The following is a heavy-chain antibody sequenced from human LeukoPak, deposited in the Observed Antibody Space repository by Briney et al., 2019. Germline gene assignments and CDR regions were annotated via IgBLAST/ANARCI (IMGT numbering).Heavy chain of an antibody. D-gene: IGHD5-24*01. CDR3: AKARDAYNYYWFDP. J-gene: IGHJ5*02. Sequence: GGSPRLSCAASGFTFSSYAMSWVRQAPGKGLEWVSAISGGYTAATDYADSVKDRFTISRDNYDNTLYLEMNSLRAEDTALYYCAKARDAYNYYWFDPWGQGTLVTVSS. V-gene: IGHV3-23*01. CDR2: ISGGYTAAT. CDR1: GFTFSSYA.